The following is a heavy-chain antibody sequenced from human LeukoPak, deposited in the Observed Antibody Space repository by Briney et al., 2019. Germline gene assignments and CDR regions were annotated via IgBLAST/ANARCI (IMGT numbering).Heavy chain of an antibody. D-gene: IGHD6-13*01. CDR2: ILHNGDST. V-gene: IGHV3-23*01. Sequence: PGGSLRLSCAASGFTCSTYVMSWVRQAPGKGLEWLSLILHNGDSTYYADSVKGRFTISRDNSKNTLYLQMNSLRAEDTAVYYCAKGQAATAWGQGTLVTVSS. J-gene: IGHJ5*02. CDR3: AKGQAATA. CDR1: GFTCSTYV.